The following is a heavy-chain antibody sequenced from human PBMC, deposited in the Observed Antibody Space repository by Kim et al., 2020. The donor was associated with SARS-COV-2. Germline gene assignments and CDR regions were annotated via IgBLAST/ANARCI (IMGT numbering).Heavy chain of an antibody. V-gene: IGHV3-48*02. CDR1: GFTFSSYS. CDR3: ARGVVGVVVPAAMFDFDY. D-gene: IGHD2-2*01. J-gene: IGHJ4*02. CDR2: ISSSSSTI. Sequence: GGSLRLSCAASGFTFSSYSMNWVRHAPGKGLEWVSYISSSSSTIYYADSVKGRFTISRDNAKNSLYLQMNSLRDEDTAVYYCARGVVGVVVPAAMFDFDYWGQGTLVTVSS.